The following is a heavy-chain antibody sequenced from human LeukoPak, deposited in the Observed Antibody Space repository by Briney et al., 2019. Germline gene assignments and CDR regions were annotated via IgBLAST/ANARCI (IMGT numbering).Heavy chain of an antibody. CDR1: GFTFSDYY. D-gene: IGHD3-10*01. V-gene: IGHV3-11*06. J-gene: IGHJ3*02. Sequence: GGSLRLSCAASGFTFSDYYMSWIRQAPGKGLEWVSYISSSSSYTNYADSVKGRFTISRDNAKNSLYLQMNSLRAEDTAVYYCARDTKATMVRGTAFDIWGQGTMATVSS. CDR2: ISSSSSYT. CDR3: ARDTKATMVRGTAFDI.